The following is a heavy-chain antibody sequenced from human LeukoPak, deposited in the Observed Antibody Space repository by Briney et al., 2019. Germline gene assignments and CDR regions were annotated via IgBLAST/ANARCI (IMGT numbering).Heavy chain of an antibody. J-gene: IGHJ4*02. Sequence: GASVKVSCKASGYNFNNYYLHWVRQAPGQELEWMGKIYPSDGSTTYAQKLQGRVTMTRDMSSTTVYMELTSLRSEDTAVYYCARVSSPTDYSYGNYWGQGSLVTVSS. D-gene: IGHD4-11*01. CDR1: GYNFNNYY. CDR2: IYPSDGST. V-gene: IGHV1-46*02. CDR3: ARVSSPTDYSYGNY.